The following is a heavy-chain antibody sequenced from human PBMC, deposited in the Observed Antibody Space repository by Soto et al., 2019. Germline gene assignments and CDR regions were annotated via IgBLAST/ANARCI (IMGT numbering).Heavy chain of an antibody. D-gene: IGHD6-19*01. J-gene: IGHJ6*02. V-gene: IGHV5-10-1*01. CDR2: IDPSDSYT. CDR3: ASSGWYSQYYYYGMDV. Sequence: GESLKISCKGSGYSFTSYWISWVRQMPGKGLEWMGRIDPSDSYTNYSPSFQGHVTISADKSISTAYLQWSSLKASDTAMYYCASSGWYSQYYYYGMDVWGQGTTVTVSS. CDR1: GYSFTSYW.